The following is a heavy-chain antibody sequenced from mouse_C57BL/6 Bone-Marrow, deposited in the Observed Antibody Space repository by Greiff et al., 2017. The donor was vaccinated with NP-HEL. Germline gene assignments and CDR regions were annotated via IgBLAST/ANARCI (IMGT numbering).Heavy chain of an antibody. CDR2: IDPETGGT. Sequence: VKLQESGAELVRPGASVTLSCKASGYTFTDYEMHWVKQTPVHGLEWIGAIDPETGGTAYNQKVKGKAILTADKSSSTAYMELRSLTSEDSAVYYCTRGGLLWLRRTLYFDYWGQGTTLTVSS. V-gene: IGHV1-15*01. CDR1: GYTFTDYE. J-gene: IGHJ2*01. D-gene: IGHD2-2*01. CDR3: TRGGLLWLRRTLYFDY.